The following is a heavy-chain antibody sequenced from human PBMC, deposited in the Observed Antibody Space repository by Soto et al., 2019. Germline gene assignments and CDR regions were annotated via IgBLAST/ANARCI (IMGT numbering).Heavy chain of an antibody. J-gene: IGHJ6*02. CDR1: GGSFSGYY. CDR2: INHSGST. CDR3: ASARFLEWLRPYYFYGMDV. Sequence: SETLSLTCAVYGGSFSGYYWSWIRQTPGKGLEWIGEINHSGSTNYNPSLKSRVTISVDTSKNQFSLKLSSVTAADTAVYYCASARFLEWLRPYYFYGMDVWGQGTTVTVSS. V-gene: IGHV4-34*01. D-gene: IGHD3-3*01.